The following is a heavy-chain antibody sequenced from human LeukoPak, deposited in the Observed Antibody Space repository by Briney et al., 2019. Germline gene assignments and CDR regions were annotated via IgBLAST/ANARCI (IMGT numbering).Heavy chain of an antibody. D-gene: IGHD6-6*01. CDR3: AKAWISTSSLLGSWS. V-gene: IGHV3-23*01. Sequence: PGGSLRLSCVASGFTFSSYAMSWVRQAPGKGQEWVSGISGGDGNTYYADSVKGRFTISRDNSKNTLYLQMNSLRAEDTAVYYCAKAWISTSSLLGSWSWGQGTLVTVS. CDR1: GFTFSSYA. CDR2: ISGGDGNT. J-gene: IGHJ5*02.